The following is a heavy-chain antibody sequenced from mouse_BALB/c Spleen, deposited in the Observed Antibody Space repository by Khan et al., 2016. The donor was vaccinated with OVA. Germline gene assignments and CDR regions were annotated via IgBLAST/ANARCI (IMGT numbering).Heavy chain of an antibody. Sequence: VQLQESGPELVKPGASVKMSCKASGYIFTDYVINWVKQRTGQGLEWIGEIYPGSGSTYYHEKFKGKATLTADKSSNTAYMQLSSLKTEDSTVYFCARSGYGSLAYWGQGTTLTVSA. J-gene: IGHJ2*01. V-gene: IGHV1-77*01. D-gene: IGHD1-1*01. CDR1: GYIFTDYV. CDR3: ARSGYGSLAY. CDR2: IYPGSGST.